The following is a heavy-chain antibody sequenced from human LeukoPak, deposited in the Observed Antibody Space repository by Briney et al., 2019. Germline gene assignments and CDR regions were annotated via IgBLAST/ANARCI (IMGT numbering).Heavy chain of an antibody. V-gene: IGHV4-38-2*02. Sequence: SETLSLTCTVSGYSISSGYYWGWIRQPPGKGLEWIGNIYHSGRTYYNPSLKSRVTISVDTSKNQFSLKLSSVTAADTAVYYCARRPSGGSYAIDYWGQGTLVTVSS. CDR3: ARRPSGGSYAIDY. CDR2: IYHSGRT. D-gene: IGHD1-26*01. CDR1: GYSISSGYY. J-gene: IGHJ4*02.